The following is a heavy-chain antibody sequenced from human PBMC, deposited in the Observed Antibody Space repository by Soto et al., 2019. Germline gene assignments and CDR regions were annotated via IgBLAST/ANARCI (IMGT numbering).Heavy chain of an antibody. CDR3: ARRRGGKDWNYEGSYYYYYYMDV. CDR1: GGSISSSSYY. J-gene: IGHJ6*03. Sequence: SETLSLTCTVSGGSISSSSYYWGWIRQPPGKGLERIGSIYYSGSTYYNPSLKSRVTISVDTSKNQFSLRLSSVTAADTAVYYCARRRGGKDWNYEGSYYYYYYMDVWGKGTTVTVSS. V-gene: IGHV4-39*01. CDR2: IYYSGST. D-gene: IGHD1-7*01.